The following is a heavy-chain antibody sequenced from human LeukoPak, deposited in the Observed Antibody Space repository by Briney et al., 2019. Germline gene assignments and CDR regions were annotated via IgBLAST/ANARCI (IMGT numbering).Heavy chain of an antibody. V-gene: IGHV4-61*02. CDR3: ARGRYSSSWEPSYYFDY. CDR2: IYTSGST. J-gene: IGHJ4*02. D-gene: IGHD6-13*01. Sequence: SETLSLTCTVSGNSISSGDNYWSWIRQPAGKGLEWIGRIYTSGSTNYNPSLKSRVTISGDTSKNQFSLRLSSVTAADTAVYYCARGRYSSSWEPSYYFDYWGQGTLVTVSS. CDR1: GNSISSGDNY.